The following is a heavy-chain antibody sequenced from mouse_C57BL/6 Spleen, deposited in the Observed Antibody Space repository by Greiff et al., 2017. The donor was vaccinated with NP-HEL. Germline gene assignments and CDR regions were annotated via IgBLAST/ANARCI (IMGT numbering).Heavy chain of an antibody. V-gene: IGHV5-9-1*02. CDR1: GFTFSSYA. CDR3: TRVFITTVGYFDY. CDR2: ISSGGDYI. D-gene: IGHD1-1*01. Sequence: EVHLVESGEGLVKPGGSLKLSCAASGFTFSSYAMSWVRQTPEKRLEWVAYISSGGDYIYYVDTVKGRFTISRDNARNTLYLQMSSLKSEDTAMYYCTRVFITTVGYFDYWGQGTTLTVSS. J-gene: IGHJ2*01.